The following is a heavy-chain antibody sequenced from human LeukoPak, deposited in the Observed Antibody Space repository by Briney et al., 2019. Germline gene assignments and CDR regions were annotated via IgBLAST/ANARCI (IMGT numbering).Heavy chain of an antibody. CDR1: GFTFSSYG. V-gene: IGHV3-33*01. D-gene: IGHD6-19*01. CDR3: ARRYSSGWPFDN. J-gene: IGHJ4*02. Sequence: TGGSLRLSCAASGFTFSSYGMHWVRQAPGKGPEWVAVIWYDGSKKYYADSVKGRFTISRDNAKNTVYLQMSSLRAEDTAVYYCARRYSSGWPFDNWGQGTLVTVSS. CDR2: IWYDGSKK.